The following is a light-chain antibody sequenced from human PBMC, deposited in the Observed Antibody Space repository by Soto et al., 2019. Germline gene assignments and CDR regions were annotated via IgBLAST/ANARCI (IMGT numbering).Light chain of an antibody. CDR3: QQRSNWLIT. J-gene: IGKJ5*01. Sequence: EIVLTQSPATLSLSPGERATLSCRASQSVRHYLAWYLQKPGQAPRLLIYDASNRATGIPARFSSSGSGTDFTLTISSLEPEDFAVYYCQQRSNWLITFGQGTRLEIK. V-gene: IGKV3-11*01. CDR2: DAS. CDR1: QSVRHY.